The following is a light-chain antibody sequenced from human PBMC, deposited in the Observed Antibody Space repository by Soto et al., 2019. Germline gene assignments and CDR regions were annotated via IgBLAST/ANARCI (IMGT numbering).Light chain of an antibody. CDR1: SSDIGGYNY. V-gene: IGLV2-14*01. CDR2: EVN. Sequence: QSALTQPASVSGSPGQSITISCTGTSSDIGGYNYVSWFQQHPGKAPKLMIYEVNNRPSGVSDRFSGSKSANTASLTISVLQAEDEADYYCASFTTTRTWVFGGGTKVTLL. CDR3: ASFTTTRTWV. J-gene: IGLJ3*02.